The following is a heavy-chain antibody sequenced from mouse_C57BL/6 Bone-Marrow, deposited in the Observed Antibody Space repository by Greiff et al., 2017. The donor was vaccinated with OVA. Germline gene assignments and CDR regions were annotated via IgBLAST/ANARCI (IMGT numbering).Heavy chain of an antibody. D-gene: IGHD2-4*01. V-gene: IGHV5-6*02. CDR1: GFTFSSYG. CDR2: ISSGGSYT. CDR3: ARRRVYYDYDEGWAMDY. J-gene: IGHJ4*01. Sequence: EVKLVESGGDLVKPGGSLKLSCAASGFTFSSYGMSWVRQTPDKRLEWVATISSGGSYTYYPDSVKGRFTISRDNAKNTLYLQMSSLKSEDTAMYYCARRRVYYDYDEGWAMDYWGQGTSVTVSS.